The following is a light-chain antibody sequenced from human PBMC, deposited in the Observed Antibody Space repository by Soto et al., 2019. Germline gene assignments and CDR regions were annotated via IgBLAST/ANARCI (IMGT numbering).Light chain of an antibody. CDR2: NNT. CDR1: TSNIGADYE. CDR3: QSFDSSLTGPI. J-gene: IGLJ2*01. Sequence: QSVLTQPPSVSGAPGQRVTISCTGSTSNIGADYEVYWYQQFPGTAPKLLISNNTNRPSGVPDRFSGSRSGTSASLAITGLQSEDEADYYCQSFDSSLTGPIFGVGTQLTVL. V-gene: IGLV1-40*01.